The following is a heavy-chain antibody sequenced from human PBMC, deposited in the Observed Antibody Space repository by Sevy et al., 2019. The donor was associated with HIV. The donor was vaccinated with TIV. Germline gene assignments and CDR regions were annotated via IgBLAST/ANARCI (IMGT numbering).Heavy chain of an antibody. CDR3: ARAFTGGYQQPFDY. V-gene: IGHV3-23*01. CDR1: GFTFSSHA. CDR2: ISDSGTTT. D-gene: IGHD1-26*01. Sequence: GGSLRLSCAASGFTFSSHAMSWVRQAPRKGLEWVSAISDSGTTTYYKDSVKGRFTISRDNSKNTLYLQMDGLRAEDTAIYYCARAFTGGYQQPFDYWGQGTLVTVSS. J-gene: IGHJ4*02.